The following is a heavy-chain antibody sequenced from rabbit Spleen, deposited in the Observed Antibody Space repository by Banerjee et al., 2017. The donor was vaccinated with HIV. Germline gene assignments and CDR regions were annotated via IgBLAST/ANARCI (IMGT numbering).Heavy chain of an antibody. CDR3: ARGGGL. J-gene: IGHJ4*01. CDR2: IDPIFGSP. Sequence: QSLEESGGDLVKPGASLTLTCKASGFDLSIYYYMCWVRQAPGKGLEWIGYIDPIFGSPYYASWVNGRFSISRENTQNTVSLQLNSLTAADTATYFCARGGGLWGPGTLVTVS. V-gene: IGHV1S43*01. CDR1: GFDLSIYYY.